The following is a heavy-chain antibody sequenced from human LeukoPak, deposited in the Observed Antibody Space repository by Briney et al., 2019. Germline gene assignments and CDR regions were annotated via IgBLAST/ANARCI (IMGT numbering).Heavy chain of an antibody. D-gene: IGHD3-3*01. J-gene: IGHJ4*02. CDR2: ISAYNGNT. V-gene: IGHV1-18*01. Sequence: GASVKVSCKASGYTFTSYGISWVRQAPGQGLEWMGWISAYNGNTNYAQKLQGRVTMTTDTSTSTAYMELRSLTSDDTAVYYCARDRETIFRVVSPFEYWGQGTLVTVSS. CDR1: GYTFTSYG. CDR3: ARDRETIFRVVSPFEY.